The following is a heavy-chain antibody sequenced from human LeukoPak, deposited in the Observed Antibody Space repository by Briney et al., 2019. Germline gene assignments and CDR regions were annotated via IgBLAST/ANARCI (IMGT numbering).Heavy chain of an antibody. D-gene: IGHD3-9*01. CDR3: ARLSARVSYDMLIGYSQTPEPSCDY. CDR2: IYYSGST. CDR1: GGSISSSNHF. V-gene: IGHV4-39*01. J-gene: IGHJ4*02. Sequence: SETLSLTCTVSGGSISSSNHFWGWIRQPPGKGLEWIGSIYYSGSTYYHPSLKSRVTISGDTSKNQFSLKLSSVTAADTAVYYCARLSARVSYDMLIGYSQTPEPSCDYWGLGTLVTVST.